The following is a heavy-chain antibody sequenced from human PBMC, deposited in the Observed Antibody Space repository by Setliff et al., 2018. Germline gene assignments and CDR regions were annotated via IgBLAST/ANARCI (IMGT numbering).Heavy chain of an antibody. CDR1: AFPFSIYS. CDR3: ARPGRSNYWDSFDY. D-gene: IGHD3-10*01. Sequence: GGSLRLSCTASAFPFSIYSMHWVRQAPGKGLEWVSSISDSSFHIYYRDSVKCRFTISRDNARNSLYLQMNSLRPEDTAVYYCARPGRSNYWDSFDYWGQGTLVTVSS. CDR2: ISDSSFHI. J-gene: IGHJ4*02. V-gene: IGHV3-21*01.